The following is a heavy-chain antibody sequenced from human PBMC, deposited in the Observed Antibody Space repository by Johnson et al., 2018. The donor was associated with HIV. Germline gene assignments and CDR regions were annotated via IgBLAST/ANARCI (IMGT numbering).Heavy chain of an antibody. J-gene: IGHJ3*02. D-gene: IGHD3-3*01. Sequence: VQLVESGGGLVQPGGSLRLSCAASGFTFSSYAMSWVRQAPGKGLEWVSGLGTAGDTYYAGPLKGRFALSSEDAKNSLYLQMNSLRAGDTAVYYCARGGSRTTIFGVDINMGAFDIWGQGTMVTVSS. V-gene: IGHV3-13*01. CDR3: ARGGSRTTIFGVDINMGAFDI. CDR2: LGTAGDT. CDR1: GFTFSSYA.